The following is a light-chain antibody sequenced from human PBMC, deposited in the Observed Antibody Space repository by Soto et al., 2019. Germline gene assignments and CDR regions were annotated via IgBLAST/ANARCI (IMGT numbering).Light chain of an antibody. CDR2: DAS. V-gene: IGKV1-33*01. CDR1: QDISNY. Sequence: DIKMTQSPSSLSASVVDRVTITCQSRQDISNYLNWYQQKQGKAPKLLIYDASTLYTQVPSRFSGSGSGTHFTFTISSLEPEVIATYFCAWYDDIPITFGQGTRREIK. CDR3: AWYDDIPIT. J-gene: IGKJ5*01.